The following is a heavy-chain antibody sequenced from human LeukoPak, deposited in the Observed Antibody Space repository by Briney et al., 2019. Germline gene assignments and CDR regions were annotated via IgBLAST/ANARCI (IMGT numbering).Heavy chain of an antibody. J-gene: IGHJ4*02. Sequence: PSETLSLTCTVSGGSISSGGYYWSWIRQHPGTGLEWIGYIYYSGSTYYNPSLKSRVTISVDTSKNQFSLKLSSVTAADTAVYYCARDGHGSGSYFGRYYFDYWGQGTLVTVSS. CDR1: GGSISSGGYY. V-gene: IGHV4-31*03. CDR3: ARDGHGSGSYFGRYYFDY. CDR2: IYYSGST. D-gene: IGHD3-10*01.